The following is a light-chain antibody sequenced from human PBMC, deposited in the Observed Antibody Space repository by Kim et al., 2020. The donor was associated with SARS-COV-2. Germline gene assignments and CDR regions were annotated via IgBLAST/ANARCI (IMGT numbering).Light chain of an antibody. CDR1: QSVSIN. V-gene: IGKV3-15*01. Sequence: SVSPEESATLSCRASQSVSINLAWYQQKPGQAPRLLLYGASTRATGVPARFSGSGSGTEFTLTISSLQSEDFAVYYCQQYYDWPTFGQGTKVDIK. CDR2: GAS. J-gene: IGKJ1*01. CDR3: QQYYDWPT.